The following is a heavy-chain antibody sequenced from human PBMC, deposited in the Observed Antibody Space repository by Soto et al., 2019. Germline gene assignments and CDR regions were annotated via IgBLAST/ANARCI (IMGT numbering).Heavy chain of an antibody. CDR3: ARRSRSSGSASWETGLDV. Sequence: GGSLRLSCAASGFTFSSYGMAWVRQSPWKGLEWVSAISGGGGTTYDADSVKGRFTMSRDNSKNTLYLHMNSLRAEDTAVYYCARRSRSSGSASWETGLDVWGQGTAVTVSS. D-gene: IGHD3-10*01. J-gene: IGHJ6*02. CDR2: ISGGGGTT. CDR1: GFTFSSYG. V-gene: IGHV3-23*01.